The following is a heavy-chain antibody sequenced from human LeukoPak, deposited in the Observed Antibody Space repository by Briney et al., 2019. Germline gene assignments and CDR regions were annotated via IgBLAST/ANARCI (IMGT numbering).Heavy chain of an antibody. J-gene: IGHJ6*03. Sequence: GASVKVSCKASGYTFTGYYMHWVRQAPGQGLEWMGIINPSGGSTSYAQKFQGRVTMTRDMSTSTVYMELSSLRSEDTAVYYCARSIAVAGDYYYYMDVWGKGTTVTVSS. D-gene: IGHD6-19*01. CDR1: GYTFTGYY. CDR2: INPSGGST. CDR3: ARSIAVAGDYYYYMDV. V-gene: IGHV1-46*01.